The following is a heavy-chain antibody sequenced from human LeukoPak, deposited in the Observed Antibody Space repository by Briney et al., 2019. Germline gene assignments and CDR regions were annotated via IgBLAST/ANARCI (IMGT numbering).Heavy chain of an antibody. J-gene: IGHJ4*02. CDR3: ARLRFDFWSGYTHPYFDY. CDR2: IYYSGTT. CDR1: GGSISSSSHS. V-gene: IGHV4-39*01. Sequence: SETLSLTCTVSGGSISSSSHSWGWIRQPPGKGLEWIGSIYYSGTTYYNPSLKSRVTISVDTSKIQFSLKLSSVAATDTAVYFCARLRFDFWSGYTHPYFDYWGQGTLVTVSS. D-gene: IGHD3-3*01.